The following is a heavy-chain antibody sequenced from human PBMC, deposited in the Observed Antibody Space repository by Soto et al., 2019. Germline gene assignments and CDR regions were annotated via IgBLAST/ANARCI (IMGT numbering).Heavy chain of an antibody. V-gene: IGHV3-48*03. CDR3: ARDQLELKDGGFDY. D-gene: IGHD1-7*01. J-gene: IGHJ4*02. CDR1: GFTFSSYE. CDR2: ISSSGSTI. Sequence: EVQLVESGGGLVQPGGSLRLSCAASGFTFSSYEMNWVRQAPGKGLEWVSYISSSGSTIYYADSVKGRFTISRDNAKNSLYLQMNSLRAEDTAVYYCARDQLELKDGGFDYWGQGTLVAVSS.